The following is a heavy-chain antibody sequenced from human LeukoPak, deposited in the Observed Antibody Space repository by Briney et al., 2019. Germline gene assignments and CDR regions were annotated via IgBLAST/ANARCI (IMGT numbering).Heavy chain of an antibody. CDR1: GYTFTSYD. Sequence: ASVKVSCKASGYTFTSYDINWLRQATGQGLEWMGWMNPNSGNTGYAQKFQGRVTMTRNTSISTAYMELSSLRSEDTAVYYCARGRYYYDSSGYSVDYWGQGTLVTVSS. V-gene: IGHV1-8*01. CDR2: MNPNSGNT. J-gene: IGHJ4*02. CDR3: ARGRYYYDSSGYSVDY. D-gene: IGHD3-22*01.